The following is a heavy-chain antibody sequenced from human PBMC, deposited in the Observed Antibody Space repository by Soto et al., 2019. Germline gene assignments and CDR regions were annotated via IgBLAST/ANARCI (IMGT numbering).Heavy chain of an antibody. CDR1: GGPFSSHT. V-gene: IGHV1-69*08. CDR3: ASPDFGDYWYVDL. CDR2: IIPALGTT. J-gene: IGHJ2*01. Sequence: QDQLVQSGAEVKKPGSSVKVSCKAFGGPFSSHTFSWVRQAPGQGLEWMGRIIPALGTTTYAQKFQGRVTITADESVSTVYMELNSLRTEDTAVYYCASPDFGDYWYVDLCGRGTLVTVSS. D-gene: IGHD4-17*01.